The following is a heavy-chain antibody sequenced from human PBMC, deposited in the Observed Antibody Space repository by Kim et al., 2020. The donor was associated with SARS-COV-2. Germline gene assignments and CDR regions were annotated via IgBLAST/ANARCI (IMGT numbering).Heavy chain of an antibody. CDR3: YLAVADPTVYYFDY. CDR2: INTNTGNP. Sequence: ASVKVSCKASGYTFTSYAMNWVRQAPGQGLEWMGWINTNTGNPTYAQGFTGRFVFSLDTSVSTAYLQISSLKAEDTAVYYCYLAVADPTVYYFDYWGQGTLVTVSS. V-gene: IGHV7-4-1*02. J-gene: IGHJ4*02. CDR1: GYTFTSYA. D-gene: IGHD6-19*01.